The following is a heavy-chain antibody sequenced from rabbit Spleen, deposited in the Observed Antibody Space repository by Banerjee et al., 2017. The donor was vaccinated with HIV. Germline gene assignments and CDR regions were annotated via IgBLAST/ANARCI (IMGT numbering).Heavy chain of an antibody. J-gene: IGHJ6*01. Sequence: QSLEESGGGLVQPEGSLTLTCTASGFSFSSDYYMCWVRQAPGKGLEWIACIDTGSSGSTYYASWAKGRFIMSRTSSTKVTLQMTSLTAADTATYFCARDLVAVIGWNFSLWGPGTLVTVS. CDR1: GFSFSSDYY. D-gene: IGHD1-1*01. V-gene: IGHV1S40*01. CDR3: ARDLVAVIGWNFSL. CDR2: IDTGSSGST.